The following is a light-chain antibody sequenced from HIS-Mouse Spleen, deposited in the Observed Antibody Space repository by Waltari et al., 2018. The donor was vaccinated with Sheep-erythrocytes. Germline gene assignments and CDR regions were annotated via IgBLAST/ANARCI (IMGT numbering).Light chain of an antibody. Sequence: NFMLTQPHSVSESPGKTVTISCTRSSGSIASNYVQWYQQRPGSAPTTVIYEDNQRPAGVPVRFSGSIDSSSHSASLTISGLKTEDEADYYCQSYDSSNHGVFGGGTKLTVL. CDR3: QSYDSSNHGV. J-gene: IGLJ3*02. CDR1: SGSIASNY. CDR2: EDN. V-gene: IGLV6-57*04.